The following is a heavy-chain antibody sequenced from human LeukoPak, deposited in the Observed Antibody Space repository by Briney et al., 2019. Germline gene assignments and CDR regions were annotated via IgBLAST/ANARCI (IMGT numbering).Heavy chain of an antibody. CDR2: FNPEHGET. Sequence: ASVKVSCKVSGYTLTELSMHWVRQAPGKGLEWMGGFNPEHGETIYAQKFQGRVTMTEDTSTDTAYMELSSLRSEDTAVYYCATTGYCSSTSCKSQYYFDYWGQGTLVTASA. V-gene: IGHV1-24*01. D-gene: IGHD2-2*01. CDR3: ATTGYCSSTSCKSQYYFDY. J-gene: IGHJ4*02. CDR1: GYTLTELS.